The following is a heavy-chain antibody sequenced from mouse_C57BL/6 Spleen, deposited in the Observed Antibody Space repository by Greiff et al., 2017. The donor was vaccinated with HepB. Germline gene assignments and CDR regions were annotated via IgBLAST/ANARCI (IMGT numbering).Heavy chain of an antibody. CDR2: IDPNSGGT. V-gene: IGHV1-72*01. CDR3: ARSLVGSSYRNYYAMDY. Sequence: VQLQQPGAELVKPGASVKLSCKASGYTFTSYWMHWVKQRPGRGLEWIGRIDPNSGGTKYNEKFKSKATLTVDKPSSTAYMQLSSLTSEDSAVYYCARSLVGSSYRNYYAMDYWGQGTSVTVSS. J-gene: IGHJ4*01. D-gene: IGHD1-1*01. CDR1: GYTFTSYW.